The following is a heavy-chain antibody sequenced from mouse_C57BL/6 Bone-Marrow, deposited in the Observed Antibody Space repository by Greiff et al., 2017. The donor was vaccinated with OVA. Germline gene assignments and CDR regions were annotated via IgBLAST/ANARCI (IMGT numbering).Heavy chain of an antibody. CDR2: IDPSDSET. V-gene: IGHV1-52*01. CDR1: GYTFTSYW. D-gene: IGHD2-5*01. Sequence: QVQLQQPGAELVRPGSSVKLSCKASGYTFTSYWMHWVKQRPIQGLEWIGNIDPSDSETHYNQKFKDKATLTVDKSSSTAYMQLSSLTSEDSAVYYCARSPAYYSNFYAMDYWGQGTSVTVSS. CDR3: ARSPAYYSNFYAMDY. J-gene: IGHJ4*01.